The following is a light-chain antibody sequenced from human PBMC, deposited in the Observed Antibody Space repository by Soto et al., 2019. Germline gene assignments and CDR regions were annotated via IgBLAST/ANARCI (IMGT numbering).Light chain of an antibody. CDR2: GAS. CDR3: QQYGTWWT. Sequence: EIVMTQSPATLSVSPGERATLSCRASQSVSSNLAWYQQKPGQAPRLLIYGASTRATGIPARFSGSGSGTEFTLTISSLQSEDLAVYYCQQYGTWWTFGQGTKVDIK. J-gene: IGKJ1*01. V-gene: IGKV3-15*01. CDR1: QSVSSN.